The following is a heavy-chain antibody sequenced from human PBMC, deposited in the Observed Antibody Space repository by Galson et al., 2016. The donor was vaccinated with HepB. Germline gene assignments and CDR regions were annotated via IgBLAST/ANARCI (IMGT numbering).Heavy chain of an antibody. Sequence: SLRLSCAASGFSFSAYSMNWVRQAPGKGLEWISNISHHNRTIYYADSVKGRFTISRDNAKNSLFLQMNSLREDDSGVYYCTGVGGDLLFDEWGHGTLVTVSS. CDR2: ISHHNRTI. J-gene: IGHJ4*01. CDR1: GFSFSAYS. CDR3: TGVGGDLLFDE. V-gene: IGHV3-48*02. D-gene: IGHD4-17*01.